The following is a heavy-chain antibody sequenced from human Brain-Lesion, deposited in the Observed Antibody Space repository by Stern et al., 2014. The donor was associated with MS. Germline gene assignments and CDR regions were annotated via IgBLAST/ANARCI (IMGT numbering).Heavy chain of an antibody. CDR3: ARGRYGDYDVDY. J-gene: IGHJ4*02. CDR2: ISSSSTHI. V-gene: IGHV3-21*01. CDR1: GFPFYGYS. Sequence: EVQLEESGGGLVKPGGSLRLSCAASGFPFYGYSMSWVRQAPGKGLEWVSSISSSSTHIFYADSVKGRFTISRDNAKNSLYLHMNSLRAEDTAVYYCARGRYGDYDVDYWGQGTLVTVSS. D-gene: IGHD4-17*01.